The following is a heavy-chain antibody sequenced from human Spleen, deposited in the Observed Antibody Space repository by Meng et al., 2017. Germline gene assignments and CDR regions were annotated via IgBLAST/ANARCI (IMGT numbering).Heavy chain of an antibody. V-gene: IGHV3-7*01. CDR3: ARSPIDKYDLSALPLDY. CDR2: IKQDGSEK. D-gene: IGHD3-16*01. J-gene: IGHJ4*02. CDR1: GFTVSHNY. Sequence: GESLKISCAASGFTVSHNYMSWVRQAPGKGLEWVANIKQDGSEKYYVDSVKGRFTISRDNSKNTVFLQINSLRVEDTAVYYCARSPIDKYDLSALPLDYWGQGTLVTVSS.